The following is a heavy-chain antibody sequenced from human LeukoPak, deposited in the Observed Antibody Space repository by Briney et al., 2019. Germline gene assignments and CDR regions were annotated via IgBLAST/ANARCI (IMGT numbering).Heavy chain of an antibody. Sequence: SETLSLTCTVSGGSISSYYWRWIRQPAGKGLEWIGRIYTSGSTNYNPSLKSRVTMSVDTSKNQFSLKLSSVTAADTAVYYCAREFLSYYDSSGYYYGWYFDLWGRGTLVTVSS. V-gene: IGHV4-4*07. CDR2: IYTSGST. CDR1: GGSISSYY. J-gene: IGHJ2*01. D-gene: IGHD3-22*01. CDR3: AREFLSYYDSSGYYYGWYFDL.